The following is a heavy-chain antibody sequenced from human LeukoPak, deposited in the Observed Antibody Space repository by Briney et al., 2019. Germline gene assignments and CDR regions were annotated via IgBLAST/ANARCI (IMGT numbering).Heavy chain of an antibody. J-gene: IGHJ4*02. V-gene: IGHV4-59*01. CDR3: AGAPPRLGSYYFDY. CDR2: IYYSGST. CDR1: GSSISSYY. D-gene: IGHD7-27*01. Sequence: SETLSLTCTVSGSSISSYYWSWIRQPPGKGLEWIGYIYYSGSTNYNPSLKSRVTISVDTSKNQFPLKLSSVTAADTAVYYCAGAPPRLGSYYFDYWGQGTLVTVSS.